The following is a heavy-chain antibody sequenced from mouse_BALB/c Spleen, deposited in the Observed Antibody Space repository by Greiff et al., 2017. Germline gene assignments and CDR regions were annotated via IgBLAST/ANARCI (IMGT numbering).Heavy chain of an antibody. V-gene: IGHV1S137*01. CDR3: ASGAYYAMDY. Sequence: VQLVESGAELVRPGVSVKISCKGSGYTFTDYAMHWVKQSHAKSLEWIGVISTYYGDASYNQKFKGKATMTVDKSSSTAYMELARLTSEDSAIYYCASGAYYAMDYWGQGTSVTVSS. CDR2: ISTYYGDA. J-gene: IGHJ4*01. D-gene: IGHD6-1*01. CDR1: GYTFTDYA.